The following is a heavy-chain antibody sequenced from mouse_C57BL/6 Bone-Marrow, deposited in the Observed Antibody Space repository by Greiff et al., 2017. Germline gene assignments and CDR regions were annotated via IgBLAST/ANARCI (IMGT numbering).Heavy chain of an antibody. D-gene: IGHD2-1*01. CDR3: ARWPWYFPAY. Sequence: LQESGPELVKPGASVKISCKASGYAFSSSWMNWVKQRPGKGREWIGRIYPGDGDTNYNGKFKGKATLTADKSSSTAYMQLSSLTSEDSAVYFCARWPWYFPAYWGQGTLVTVSA. CDR2: IYPGDGDT. V-gene: IGHV1-82*01. CDR1: GYAFSSSW. J-gene: IGHJ3*01.